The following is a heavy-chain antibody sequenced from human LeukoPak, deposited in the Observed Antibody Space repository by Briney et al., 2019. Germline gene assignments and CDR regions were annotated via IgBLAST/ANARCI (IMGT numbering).Heavy chain of an antibody. D-gene: IGHD6-19*01. V-gene: IGHV1-18*01. Sequence: ASVTLSCTASGYIFTSYGISWVRQAPGQGLEWMGWISAYNGDTKYAQNLQGRVTLTTYTLTTTDYLELRSLTSDDTAVYYCVRDPSNTSGWKTWFDPWGQGTLVTVSS. CDR3: VRDPSNTSGWKTWFDP. J-gene: IGHJ5*02. CDR2: ISAYNGDT. CDR1: GYIFTSYG.